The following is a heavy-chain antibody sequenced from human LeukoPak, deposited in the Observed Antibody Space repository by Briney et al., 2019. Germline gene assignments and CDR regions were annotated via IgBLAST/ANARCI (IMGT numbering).Heavy chain of an antibody. V-gene: IGHV3-23*01. J-gene: IGHJ6*02. CDR2: ISGSGGST. Sequence: PGGSLRLSCAASGFTFSSYAMGWVRQAPGKGLEWVSAISGSGGSTYYADSVKGRFTISRDNSKNTLYLQMNSLRAEDTAVYYCAKVPGHYYYYYGKDVWGQGTTVTVSS. CDR1: GFTFSSYA. D-gene: IGHD2-8*02. CDR3: AKVPGHYYYYYGKDV.